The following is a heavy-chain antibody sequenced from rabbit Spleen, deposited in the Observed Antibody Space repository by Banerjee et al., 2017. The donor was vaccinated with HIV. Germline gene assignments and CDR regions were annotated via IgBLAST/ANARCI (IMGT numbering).Heavy chain of an antibody. V-gene: IGHV1S40*01. Sequence: QSLEDSGGDLVKSGASLPLTCTASGFTLSNYYMCWVRQAPGKGLEWIACMDAGYSGSTYYASWAKGRFTISKTSPTPMTPQMPSTTASRTDTNFCPTGASGKLCITSWGPGTLVTVS. D-gene: IGHD4-2*01. CDR2: MDAGYSGST. CDR1: GFTLSNYY. J-gene: IGHJ4*01. CDR3: PTGASGKLCITS.